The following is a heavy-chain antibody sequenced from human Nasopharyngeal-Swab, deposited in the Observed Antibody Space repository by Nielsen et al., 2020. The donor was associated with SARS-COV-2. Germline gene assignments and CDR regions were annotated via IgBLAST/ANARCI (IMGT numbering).Heavy chain of an antibody. CDR1: GYSFRTYG. D-gene: IGHD1-7*01. Sequence: GESLEISCVASGYSFRTYGMSWVRQAPGKGLEWVAVIWYDGSNKYYADSVKGRFTISRDNSKNTLYLQMNSLRAEDTAVYYCARDLAFGETGTTVDYWGQGTLVTVSS. CDR3: ARDLAFGETGTTVDY. J-gene: IGHJ4*02. V-gene: IGHV3-33*08. CDR2: IWYDGSNK.